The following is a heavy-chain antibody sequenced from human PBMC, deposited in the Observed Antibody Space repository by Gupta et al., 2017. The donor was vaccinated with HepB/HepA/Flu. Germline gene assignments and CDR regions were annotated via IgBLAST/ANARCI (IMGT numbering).Heavy chain of an antibody. CDR3: AGPGGRRIGDLSDGMDV. Sequence: VQLVQSGAEVKKPGASLTLSCKGSGYSFTSYWIGWARQMPGKGLEWMGIIYPGDADTRYSPSFQGQVTITADKAIRTAYLQWSSLKASDTAMYYCAGPGGRRIGDLSDGMDVWGQGNTVTVSS. D-gene: IGHD3-10*01. CDR2: IYPGDADT. CDR1: GYSFTSYW. V-gene: IGHV5-51*01. J-gene: IGHJ6*02.